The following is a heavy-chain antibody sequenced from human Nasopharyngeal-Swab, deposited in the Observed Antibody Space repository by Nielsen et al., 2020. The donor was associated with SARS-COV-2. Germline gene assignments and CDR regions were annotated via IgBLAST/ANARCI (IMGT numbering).Heavy chain of an antibody. D-gene: IGHD5-18*01. CDR1: GFTFENYA. CDR3: AKARRTDTYGYECFDS. Sequence: SLRLSCAASGFTFENYAMHWVRQPPGKGLEWVSGITWNSGNKGYAESVQGRFTISRDNAKNSLYLHMNSLRAEDTASYYCAKARRTDTYGYECFDSWGQGTLVTVSS. V-gene: IGHV3-9*01. CDR2: ITWNSGNK. J-gene: IGHJ4*02.